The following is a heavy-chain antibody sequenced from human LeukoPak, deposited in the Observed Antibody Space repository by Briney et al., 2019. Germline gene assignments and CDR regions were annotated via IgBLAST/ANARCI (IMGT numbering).Heavy chain of an antibody. J-gene: IGHJ3*02. Sequence: ASVKVSCKASGYTFTGYYMHWVRQAPGQGLEWMGWINPNSGGTNYAQKFQGWVAMTRDTSISTAYMELSSLRSDDTAVYYCARVLRWNYVEDAFDIWGQGTMVTVSS. CDR1: GYTFTGYY. CDR2: INPNSGGT. D-gene: IGHD1-7*01. V-gene: IGHV1-2*04. CDR3: ARVLRWNYVEDAFDI.